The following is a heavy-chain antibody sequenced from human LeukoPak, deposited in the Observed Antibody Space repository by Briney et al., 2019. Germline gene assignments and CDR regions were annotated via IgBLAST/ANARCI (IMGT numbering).Heavy chain of an antibody. CDR1: VGSLSSYY. CDR3: ARGSSWSRVDY. Sequence: SETLSLTRTVSVGSLSSYYSSWVRQPPRKGREWIWYIYYIGSTNYNPSPKSRVTISVHTSKTQLSLKLSSVTAADTAVYYCARGSSWSRVDYWGQGTLVTVSS. CDR2: IYYIGST. D-gene: IGHD6-13*01. J-gene: IGHJ4*02. V-gene: IGHV4-59*01.